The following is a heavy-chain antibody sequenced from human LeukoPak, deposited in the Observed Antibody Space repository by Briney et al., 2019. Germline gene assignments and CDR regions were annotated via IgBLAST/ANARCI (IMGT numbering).Heavy chain of an antibody. Sequence: GSLRLSCVACGFSFSDYYMSWIRQAPGRGLEWISYISGSGSDLYYADSVKGRFTISRDNANNSLYLQMNSLRAEDTAVYYCARSIGYYYTMDVWGQGTTVTVSS. V-gene: IGHV3-11*01. CDR3: ARSIGYYYTMDV. D-gene: IGHD3-22*01. J-gene: IGHJ6*02. CDR1: GFSFSDYY. CDR2: ISGSGSDL.